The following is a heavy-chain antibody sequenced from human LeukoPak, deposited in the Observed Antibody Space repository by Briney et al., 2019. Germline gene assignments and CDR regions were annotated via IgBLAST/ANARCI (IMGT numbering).Heavy chain of an antibody. CDR2: IYYSGST. CDR1: GGSISSSSYY. CDR3: ARDPGSQFDY. J-gene: IGHJ4*02. V-gene: IGHV4-39*07. Sequence: SETLSLTCTASGGSISSSSYYWGWIRQPPGKGLEWIGSIYYSGSTYYNPSLNSRVTISLDTSKNQFSLKLSSVTAADTAVYYCARDPGSQFDYWGQGTLVTVSS. D-gene: IGHD6-13*01.